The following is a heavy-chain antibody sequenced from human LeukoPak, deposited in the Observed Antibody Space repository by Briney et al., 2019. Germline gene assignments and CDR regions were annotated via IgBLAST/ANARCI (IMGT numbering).Heavy chain of an antibody. J-gene: IGHJ6*03. Sequence: KPSETLSLTCTVSGGSISSYYWSWIRQPPGKGLGWIGDIYYSWSTNYNPSLKSRVTISVDTSKNQFSLKLSSVTAADTAVYYCARDTYYCSSTSCPYYYYYYMDVWGKGTTVTVSS. V-gene: IGHV4-59*01. CDR1: GGSISSYY. D-gene: IGHD2-2*01. CDR2: IYYSWST. CDR3: ARDTYYCSSTSCPYYYYYYMDV.